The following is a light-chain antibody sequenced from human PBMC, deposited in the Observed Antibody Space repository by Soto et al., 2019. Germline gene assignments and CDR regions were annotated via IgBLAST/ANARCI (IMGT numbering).Light chain of an antibody. CDR1: QSVGTN. V-gene: IGKV3-15*01. Sequence: EIVMTQSPATLSVSPGDRVTLSCRASQSVGTNVAWYQQSPGQAPRLLIYGSSVRASGVPSRFSGIGSETAFTHNATSLQAEDFASYYCQQWVRLTFGQGTRLELK. CDR2: GSS. CDR3: QQWVRLT. J-gene: IGKJ1*01.